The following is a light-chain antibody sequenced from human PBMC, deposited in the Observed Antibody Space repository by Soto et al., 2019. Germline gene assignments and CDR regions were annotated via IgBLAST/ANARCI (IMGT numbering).Light chain of an antibody. Sequence: QSALTQPPSASGSPGQSVTISCTGSSSDVGGYNYVSWYQHHPGKAPNLIIYEVDKRSSGVPDRFSGSKSGNTASLTVSGLQDEDEADYYCSSHAAINVFGTGTKLTVL. CDR2: EVD. CDR1: SSDVGGYNY. CDR3: SSHAAINV. J-gene: IGLJ1*01. V-gene: IGLV2-8*01.